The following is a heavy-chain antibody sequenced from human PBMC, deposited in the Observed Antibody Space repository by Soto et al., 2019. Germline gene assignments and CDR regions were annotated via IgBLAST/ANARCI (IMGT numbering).Heavy chain of an antibody. Sequence: VKLSCKASGCMFTCYDINWVRQAAGQGLEWLGRMNPNNGKTDYAQKFQGRLTMTRDTSISTVYMELSSLSSEDTAVYYCAMEFGRLYKWFDPCGQGPLVTASS. D-gene: IGHD3-16*01. J-gene: IGHJ5*02. CDR3: AMEFGRLYKWFDP. CDR2: MNPNNGKT. CDR1: GCMFTCYD. V-gene: IGHV1-8*01.